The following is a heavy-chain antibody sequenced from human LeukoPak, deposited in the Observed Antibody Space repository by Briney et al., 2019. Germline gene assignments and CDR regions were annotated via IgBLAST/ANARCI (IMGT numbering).Heavy chain of an antibody. J-gene: IGHJ3*02. CDR3: ARDPPSGRSYAFDI. Sequence: SQTLSLTCAVSGGSISSGGYSWSWIRQPPGKGLEWIGYIYHSGSTYYNPSLKSRVTISVDRSKNQFSLKLSSVTAADTAVYYCARDPPSGRSYAFDIWGQGTMVTVSS. CDR1: GGSISSGGYS. D-gene: IGHD6-19*01. V-gene: IGHV4-30-2*01. CDR2: IYHSGST.